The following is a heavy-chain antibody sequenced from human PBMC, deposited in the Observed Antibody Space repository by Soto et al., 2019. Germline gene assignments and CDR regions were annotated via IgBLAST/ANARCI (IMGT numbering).Heavy chain of an antibody. CDR2: IYYSGST. J-gene: IGHJ4*02. V-gene: IGHV4-30-4*01. Sequence: SETLSLTCTVSGGSISSGDYYWSWIRQPPGKGLEWIGYIYYSGSTYYNPSLKSRVTISVDTSKNQFSLKLSSVTAADTAAYYCARLTGTFGFFAYWGQGTLVTVSS. CDR3: ARLTGTFGFFAY. CDR1: GGSISSGDYY. D-gene: IGHD1-7*01.